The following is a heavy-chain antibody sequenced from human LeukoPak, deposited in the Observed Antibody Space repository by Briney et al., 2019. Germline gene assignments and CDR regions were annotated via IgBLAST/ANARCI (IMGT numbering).Heavy chain of an antibody. CDR3: ARVNRAVAAALDY. V-gene: IGHV4-59*01. D-gene: IGHD6-13*01. CDR2: IYHSGST. J-gene: IGHJ4*02. Sequence: SETLSLTCSVSGGSIYTYYWSWIRQSPGKGLECIGYIYHSGSTNYNPSLKSRVTISVDTSKNQFSLKLSSVTAADTAVYYCARVNRAVAAALDYRGQGTLVTVSS. CDR1: GGSIYTYY.